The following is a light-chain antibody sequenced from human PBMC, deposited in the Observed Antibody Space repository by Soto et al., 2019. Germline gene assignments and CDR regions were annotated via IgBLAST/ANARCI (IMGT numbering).Light chain of an antibody. CDR1: SSDVGGYKY. V-gene: IGLV2-14*03. CDR2: DVS. Sequence: QSVLTQPASVSGSPGQSIAISCTGSSSDVGGYKYVSWYQQHPGKAPKLMIYDVSNRPSGVSDRFSGSKSGNTASLTISLLQSEDEADYYCSSYTSSNSYVFGTRTKVTVL. J-gene: IGLJ1*01. CDR3: SSYTSSNSYV.